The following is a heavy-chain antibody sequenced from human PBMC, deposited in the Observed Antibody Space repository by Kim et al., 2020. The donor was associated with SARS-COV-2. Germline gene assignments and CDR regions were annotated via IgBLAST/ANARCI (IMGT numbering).Heavy chain of an antibody. CDR2: IFHSGST. J-gene: IGHJ4*02. Sequence: SETLSLTCNVSHGSIASGGNTWSWIRQTRQGLEWIGYIFHSGSTYYNPSFKSRVAMSVDTSTNQFSLKLSSVTAADTAVYYCARSITSGGYYIRPDYFDIWGQGMLVTVSS. CDR3: ARSITSGGYYIRPDYFDI. D-gene: IGHD3-10*01. CDR1: HGSIASGGNT. V-gene: IGHV4-31*03.